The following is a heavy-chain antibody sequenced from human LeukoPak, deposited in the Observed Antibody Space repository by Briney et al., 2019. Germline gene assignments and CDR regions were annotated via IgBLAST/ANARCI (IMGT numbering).Heavy chain of an antibody. V-gene: IGHV3-20*04. CDR1: GFTFDNYA. CDR2: INWNGGST. D-gene: IGHD4-17*01. J-gene: IGHJ4*02. Sequence: PGGSLRLSCAASGFTFDNYAMNWVRQAPGKGLEWVSGINWNGGSTGYADSVKGRFTISRDNAKNSLYLQMNSLRAEDTALYYCARDPTTSSFWDYWGQGTLVTVSS. CDR3: ARDPTTSSFWDY.